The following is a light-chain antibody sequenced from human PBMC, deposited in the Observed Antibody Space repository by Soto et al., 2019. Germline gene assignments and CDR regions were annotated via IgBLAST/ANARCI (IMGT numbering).Light chain of an antibody. CDR2: DVS. CDR3: CSYAGGYFYV. Sequence: QSALTQPRSVSGSPGQSVTISCTGTSSDVGGYNYVSWYQQHPGKAPKLMIYDVSKRPSGVPDRFSGSKSGNTASLTISGLQAEDEADYYCCSYAGGYFYVFGTGTKLTVL. J-gene: IGLJ1*01. CDR1: SSDVGGYNY. V-gene: IGLV2-11*01.